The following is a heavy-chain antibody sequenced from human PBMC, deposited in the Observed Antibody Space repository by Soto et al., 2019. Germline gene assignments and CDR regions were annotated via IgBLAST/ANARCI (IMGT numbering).Heavy chain of an antibody. Sequence: GESLKISCKVSGYIFANDWIAWVRQMPGKGLEWMGIIFPGDSDTRYSPSFQGQVTISADKSINTAYLQWSSLKASDTAVYYCARRVAAHPYFDFWGQGALVTVSS. J-gene: IGHJ4*02. D-gene: IGHD6-6*01. CDR1: GYIFANDW. CDR2: IFPGDSDT. V-gene: IGHV5-51*01. CDR3: ARRVAAHPYFDF.